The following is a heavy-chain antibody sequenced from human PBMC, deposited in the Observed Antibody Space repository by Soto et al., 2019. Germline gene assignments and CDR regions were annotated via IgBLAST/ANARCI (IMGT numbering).Heavy chain of an antibody. Sequence: SETLSLTCAVSGGSITSANWWTWVRQPPGGGLEWIGEISHSGITNYKASLKSRVTMSVDKTKNDVSLRLTSVTAADTAVYYCARVLRGWFDPWGQRTPVTVSS. CDR3: ARVLRGWFDP. V-gene: IGHV4-4*02. J-gene: IGHJ5*02. CDR1: GGSITSANW. CDR2: ISHSGIT.